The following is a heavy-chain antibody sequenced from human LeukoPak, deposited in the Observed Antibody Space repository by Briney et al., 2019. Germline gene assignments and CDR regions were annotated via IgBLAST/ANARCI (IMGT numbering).Heavy chain of an antibody. J-gene: IGHJ4*02. CDR2: ISNNGGYT. V-gene: IGHV3-23*01. Sequence: PGGSLRLSCEASGFSFSSHAMSWVRQAPGKGLEWVSAISNNGGYTYYADSVQGRFTISRDNSKSTLCLQMNSLRAEDTAVYYCAKQLGYCSDGSCYFPYWGQGTLVTVSS. D-gene: IGHD2-15*01. CDR1: GFSFSSHA. CDR3: AKQLGYCSDGSCYFPY.